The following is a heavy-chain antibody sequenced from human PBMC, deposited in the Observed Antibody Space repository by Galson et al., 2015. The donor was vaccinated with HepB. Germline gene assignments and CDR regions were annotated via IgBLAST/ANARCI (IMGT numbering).Heavy chain of an antibody. D-gene: IGHD1-26*01. V-gene: IGHV1-18*04. CDR2: ISAYTGNT. CDR1: GYTFTSYG. CDR3: ARDDRGGSHWYDY. J-gene: IGHJ4*02. Sequence: SVKVSCKASGYTFTSYGINWVRRAPGQGLEWMGRISAYTGNTNYAQKLQGRVTMTTDTSTSTAYMELRSLRSDDTAVYYCARDDRGGSHWYDYWGQGTLVTVSS.